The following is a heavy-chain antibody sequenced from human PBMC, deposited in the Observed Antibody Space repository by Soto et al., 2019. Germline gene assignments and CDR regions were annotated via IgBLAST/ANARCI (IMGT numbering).Heavy chain of an antibody. D-gene: IGHD2-15*01. Sequence: PXETLSLTCFFYVASFSGYYWSCIRQSPGKGLEWIGEIHHSGSTHYNPSLKSRLTFSIDESQSQFYMMLTSVTAADTALYFCARGHSMSGYESWGQGSLVSVSS. CDR1: VASFSGYY. V-gene: IGHV4-34*01. J-gene: IGHJ5*02. CDR2: IHHSGST. CDR3: ARGHSMSGYES.